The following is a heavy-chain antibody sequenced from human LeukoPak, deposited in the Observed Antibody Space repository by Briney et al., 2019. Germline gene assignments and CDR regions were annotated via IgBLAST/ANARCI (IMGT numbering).Heavy chain of an antibody. CDR1: GYTFTSYD. J-gene: IGHJ3*02. Sequence: ASVKVSCKASGYTFTSYDINWVRQATGQGLEWMGWMNPNSGNTGYAQKFQGRVTITRNTSISTAYMELSSLRSEDTAVYYCARGNEHDDAFDIWGQGTMVTVSS. V-gene: IGHV1-8*03. D-gene: IGHD1-1*01. CDR3: ARGNEHDDAFDI. CDR2: MNPNSGNT.